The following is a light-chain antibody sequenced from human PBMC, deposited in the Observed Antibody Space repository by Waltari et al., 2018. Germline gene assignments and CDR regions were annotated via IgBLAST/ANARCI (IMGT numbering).Light chain of an antibody. CDR3: QRYGSSPWT. V-gene: IGKV3-20*01. Sequence: EIVLTQSPGTLSLSQGERGTLSCRASQSVSSSYLAWYQQKPGQAPRLLIYGASSRATGIPDRFSGGGSGTDFTLTISRLEPEDFAVYYCQRYGSSPWTFGQGTKVEIK. CDR1: QSVSSSY. CDR2: GAS. J-gene: IGKJ1*01.